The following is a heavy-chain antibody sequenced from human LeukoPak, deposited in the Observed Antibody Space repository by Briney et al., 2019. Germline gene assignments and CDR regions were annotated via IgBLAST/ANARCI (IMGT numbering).Heavy chain of an antibody. V-gene: IGHV1-18*01. J-gene: IGHJ4*02. D-gene: IGHD3-10*01. Sequence: ASVKVSCKTSGYTFTSYGISWVRQAPGQGLEWMGWINAYNGNTNYAQKLQGRVTMTTDTSTSTAYMELRSLRSDDTAVYYCARSVVGVRFTDYWGQGTLVTVSS. CDR1: GYTFTSYG. CDR2: INAYNGNT. CDR3: ARSVVGVRFTDY.